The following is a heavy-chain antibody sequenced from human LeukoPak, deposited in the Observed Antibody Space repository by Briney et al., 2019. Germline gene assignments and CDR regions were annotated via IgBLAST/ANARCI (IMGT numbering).Heavy chain of an antibody. CDR2: LNPSDGSI. V-gene: IGHV1-46*01. CDR1: GYTFIRYY. Sequence: ASVTLSRKASGYTFIRYYLNWVRQAPGQGLEWMAKLNPSDGSISYARKFQGRVTMAGDTSTRTVYMELSSLRFEDTAVYYCATGGTYFDYWGQETLVPVSS. D-gene: IGHD3-16*01. J-gene: IGHJ4*02. CDR3: ATGGTYFDY.